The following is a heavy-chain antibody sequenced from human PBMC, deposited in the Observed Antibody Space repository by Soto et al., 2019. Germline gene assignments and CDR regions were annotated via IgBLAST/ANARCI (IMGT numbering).Heavy chain of an antibody. CDR3: ARDRVSRSWYYDYALDV. Sequence: QVQLQESGPGLVKPSETLSLTCTVSGGSISSYYWSWIRQPPGKGLEWIGDIYYSGSTNYRPSLKKRVPLSVDTSKNQLSLNLSPATAADPDVYYCARDRVSRSWYYDYALDVWGQWTTVTVSS. CDR1: GGSISSYY. J-gene: IGHJ6*02. V-gene: IGHV4-59*01. CDR2: IYYSGST. D-gene: IGHD6-13*01.